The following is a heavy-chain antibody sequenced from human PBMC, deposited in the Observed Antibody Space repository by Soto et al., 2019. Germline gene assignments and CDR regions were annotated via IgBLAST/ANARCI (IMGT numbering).Heavy chain of an antibody. V-gene: IGHV2-5*02. CDR3: AHRRRGDGYDKYYFDY. CDR2: IYWDDDK. D-gene: IGHD5-12*01. J-gene: IGHJ4*02. Sequence: QITLKESGTTLVKPTQTLTLPCTFSGFSLSTSGEGVGWIRQPPGKALEWLALIYWDDDKRHSSSLKIRLTITTDTSNNKVVLTMTNMDPVDTATYYCAHRRRGDGYDKYYFDYWGQGTLVTVSS. CDR1: GFSLSTSGEG.